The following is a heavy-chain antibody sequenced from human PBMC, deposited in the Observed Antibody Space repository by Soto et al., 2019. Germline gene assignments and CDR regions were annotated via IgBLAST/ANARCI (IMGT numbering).Heavy chain of an antibody. CDR3: ARGPTDYYDSSGYFAY. CDR2: IYYSGST. D-gene: IGHD3-22*01. Sequence: PSETLSLTCTVSGGSISSGDYYWSWIRQPPGKGLEWIGYIYYSGSTYYNPSLKSRVTISVDTSKNQFSLKLSPVTAADTAVYYCARGPTDYYDSSGYFAYWGQGTLVTVSS. J-gene: IGHJ4*02. CDR1: GGSISSGDYY. V-gene: IGHV4-30-4*01.